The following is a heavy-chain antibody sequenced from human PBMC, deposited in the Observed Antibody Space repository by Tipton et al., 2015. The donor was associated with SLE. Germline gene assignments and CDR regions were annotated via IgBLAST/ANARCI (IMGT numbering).Heavy chain of an antibody. CDR1: GGSISSGGYY. CDR2: IYYSGNT. V-gene: IGHV4-31*03. J-gene: IGHJ5*02. D-gene: IGHD3-16*01. CDR3: ARVQAYEGFDP. Sequence: TLSLTCTVSGGSISSGGYYWTWIRQLPGKGLEWIGYIYYSGNTYCNPSLKSRVTISVDTSKNQFSLKLSSVTAADTAVYYCARVQAYEGFDPWGQGALVTASS.